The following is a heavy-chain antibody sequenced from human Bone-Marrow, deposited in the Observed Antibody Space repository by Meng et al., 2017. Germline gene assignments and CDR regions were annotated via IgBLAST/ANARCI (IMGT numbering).Heavy chain of an antibody. CDR2: IIPIFGTA. V-gene: IGHV1-69*01. CDR1: GGTFSSYA. J-gene: IGHJ4*02. CDR3: ASGEGYCSGGSCYSGDY. D-gene: IGHD2-15*01. Sequence: GQLVQSGAGVKKPGSSVKVSCKAAGGTFSSYAISWVRQAPGQGLEWMGGIIPIFGTANYAQKFQGRVTITADESTSTAYMELSSLRSEDTAVYYCASGEGYCSGGSCYSGDYWGQGTLVTVSS.